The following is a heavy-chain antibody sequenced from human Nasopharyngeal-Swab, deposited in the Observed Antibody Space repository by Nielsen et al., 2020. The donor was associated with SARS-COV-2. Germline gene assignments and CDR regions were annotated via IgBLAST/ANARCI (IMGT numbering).Heavy chain of an antibody. J-gene: IGHJ1*01. CDR2: IYHSGST. Sequence: SETLSLTCAVSGGSISSGGYSWSWIRQPPGKGLEWIGYIYHSGSTYYNPSLKSRVTISVDRSKNQFSLKLSSVTAADTAVYYCARGPYKYFQHWGQGTLVTVSS. V-gene: IGHV4-30-2*01. CDR3: ARGPYKYFQH. D-gene: IGHD4-11*01. CDR1: GGSISSGGYS.